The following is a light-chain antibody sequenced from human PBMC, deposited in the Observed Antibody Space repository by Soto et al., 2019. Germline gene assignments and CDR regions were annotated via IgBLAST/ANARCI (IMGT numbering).Light chain of an antibody. CDR1: SSDVGGYNY. V-gene: IGLV2-8*01. J-gene: IGLJ1*01. CDR3: SSYVGTNSYV. CDR2: EVY. Sequence: QSVLTQPPSASGSPVQSVTISCTGTSSDVGGYNYVSWYQHHPGKAPKLIIYEVYKRPSGVPDRFSGSKSGNTAALTVSGLQAEDEADYYRSSYVGTNSYVFGTGTKVTVL.